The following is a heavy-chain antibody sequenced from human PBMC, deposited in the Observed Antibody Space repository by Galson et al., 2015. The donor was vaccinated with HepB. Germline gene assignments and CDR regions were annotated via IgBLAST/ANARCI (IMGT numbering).Heavy chain of an antibody. D-gene: IGHD3-9*01. Sequence: SVKVSCKASGYTFTSYAMHWVRQAPGQRLEWMGWINAGNGNTKYSQKFQGRVTITRDTSASTAYMELSSLRSEGTAVYYFARKTGYSNAFDIWGQGTMVTVSS. J-gene: IGHJ3*02. V-gene: IGHV1-3*01. CDR1: GYTFTSYA. CDR3: ARKTGYSNAFDI. CDR2: INAGNGNT.